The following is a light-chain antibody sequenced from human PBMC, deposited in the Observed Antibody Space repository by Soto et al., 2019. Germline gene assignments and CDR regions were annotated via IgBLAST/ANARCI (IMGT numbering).Light chain of an antibody. V-gene: IGKV1-39*01. CDR3: QQSYMTPYT. J-gene: IGKJ2*01. Sequence: DIQMTQSPSSLSGFVGDKVTITCRASQTVGYYLNWYQQAPGKAPKLLIYATSILQRGVPSRFSGSGSATDFTLTISSLQPEDSATYFCQQSYMTPYTFGQGAKLEI. CDR2: ATS. CDR1: QTVGYY.